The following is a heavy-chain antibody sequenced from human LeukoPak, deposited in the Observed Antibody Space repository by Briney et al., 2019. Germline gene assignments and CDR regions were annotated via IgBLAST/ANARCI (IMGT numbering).Heavy chain of an antibody. V-gene: IGHV4-4*07. CDR2: ISTSGST. J-gene: IGHJ5*02. D-gene: IGHD6-13*01. CDR1: GGSISSYY. CDR3: ARDGSHAAAGTGWFDP. Sequence: SETLSLTCTVSGGSISSYYWSWIRQPAGKGLEWIGRISTSGSTNYNPSLNSRVTISVDTSKNQFSLKLSSVTAADTAVYYCARDGSHAAAGTGWFDPWGQGTLVTVSS.